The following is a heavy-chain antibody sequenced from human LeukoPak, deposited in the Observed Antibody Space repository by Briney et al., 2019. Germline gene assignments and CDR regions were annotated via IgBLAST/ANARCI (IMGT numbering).Heavy chain of an antibody. CDR1: GGTFSSYA. D-gene: IGHD3-22*01. J-gene: IGHJ4*02. V-gene: IGHV1-69*05. CDR2: IIPIFGTA. CDR3: ARDTKYYYDSSAYSS. Sequence: GASVKVSCKASGGTFSSYAIRRVRQAPGQGLEWMGGIIPIFGTANYAQKFQGRVTITTDESTSTAYMELSSLRSEDTAVYYCARDTKYYYDSSAYSSWGQGTLVTVSS.